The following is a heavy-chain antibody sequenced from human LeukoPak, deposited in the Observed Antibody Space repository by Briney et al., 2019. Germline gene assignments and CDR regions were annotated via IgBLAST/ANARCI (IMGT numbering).Heavy chain of an antibody. D-gene: IGHD3-10*01. V-gene: IGHV3-23*01. CDR1: GFTFKNYA. J-gene: IGHJ4*02. CDR2: IIESGEST. Sequence: GGSLRLSCAASGFTFKNYAMYWVRQAPGKGLEWVSAIIESGESTYYTDSVKGRFTISRDNSKNTLYLQMNSLRAEDTAFYYCAKGSAQYYFDSWGQGTLGTVSS. CDR3: AKGSAQYYFDS.